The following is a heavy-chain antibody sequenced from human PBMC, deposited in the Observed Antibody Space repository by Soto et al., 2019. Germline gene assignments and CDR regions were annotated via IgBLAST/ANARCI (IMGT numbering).Heavy chain of an antibody. CDR3: AASIFYYGMDV. V-gene: IGHV5-51*03. Sequence: PGESLKISGKGSGYTFTNYWIGWVRQMPGKGLEWMGIIYPCDSDTKYNPSFQGQVTISADKSITTTYLQWSSLKASDTAIYYCAASIFYYGMDVWGQGTTVTVSS. CDR2: IYPCDSDT. CDR1: GYTFTNYW. J-gene: IGHJ6*02.